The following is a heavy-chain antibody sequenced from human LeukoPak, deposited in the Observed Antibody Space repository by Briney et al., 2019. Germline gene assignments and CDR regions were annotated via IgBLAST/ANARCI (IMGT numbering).Heavy chain of an antibody. D-gene: IGHD6-19*01. CDR2: ISSSSSYI. CDR1: GFTFSSYS. Sequence: GGSLRLSCAASGFTFSSYSMNRVRQAPGKGLEWVSSISSSSSYIYYADSVKGRFTISRDNAKNSLYLQMNSLRAEDTAVYYCAREVIAVAGSRFDYWGQGTLVTVSS. V-gene: IGHV3-21*01. J-gene: IGHJ4*02. CDR3: AREVIAVAGSRFDY.